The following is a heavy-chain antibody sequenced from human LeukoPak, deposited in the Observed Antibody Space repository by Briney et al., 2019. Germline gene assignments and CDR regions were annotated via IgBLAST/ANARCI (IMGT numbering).Heavy chain of an antibody. J-gene: IGHJ3*02. V-gene: IGHV4-39*07. CDR3: ARDLAYRSSLRGTFDI. CDR2: IYYSGNT. D-gene: IGHD6-19*01. Sequence: SETLSLTCTVSGDFISSNSYYWGWIRQPPGKGLEWIGSIYYSGNTNYNPSFKSRVTISVDTSKKQFSLKLSSVTAADTAVYYCARDLAYRSSLRGTFDIWGQGTKVTVSS. CDR1: GDFISSNSYY.